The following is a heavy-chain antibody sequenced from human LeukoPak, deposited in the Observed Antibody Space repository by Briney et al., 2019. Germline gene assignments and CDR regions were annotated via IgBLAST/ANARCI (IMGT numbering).Heavy chain of an antibody. CDR1: GFTFSSYS. CDR3: ARDRGYSYGYLYYFDY. D-gene: IGHD5-18*01. CDR2: ISSSSSYI. V-gene: IGHV3-21*01. Sequence: GGPLRLSCAASGFTFSSYSMNWVRQAPGKGLEWVSSISSSSSYIYYADSVKGRFTISRDNAKNSLYLQMNSLRAEDTAVYYCARDRGYSYGYLYYFDYWGQGTLVTVSS. J-gene: IGHJ4*02.